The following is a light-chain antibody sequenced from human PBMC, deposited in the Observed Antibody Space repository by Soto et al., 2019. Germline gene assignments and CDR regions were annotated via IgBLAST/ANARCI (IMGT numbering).Light chain of an antibody. Sequence: QSVLTQAPSASGTPGQRVTISCSGSSSNIGSNTVTLYQQVPGTAPKLLIYSNDQRPSGVPDRFSGYKSGTSASLAIAGLQSEDEADYYCAAWDASLNGWVLGGGTKVTVL. CDR2: SND. V-gene: IGLV1-44*01. J-gene: IGLJ3*02. CDR3: AAWDASLNGWV. CDR1: SSNIGSNT.